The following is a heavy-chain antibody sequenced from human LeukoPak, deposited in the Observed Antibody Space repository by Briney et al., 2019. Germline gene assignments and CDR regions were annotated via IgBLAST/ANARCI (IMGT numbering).Heavy chain of an antibody. D-gene: IGHD3-10*01. Sequence: SVKVSCKASGGTFSSYAISWVRQAPGQGLEWMGGIIPIFGTANYAQKFQGRVTITADESTSTAYMELSSLRSEDTAVYYCASDYYYGSGSPYYYYYGMDVWGKGTTVTVSS. CDR1: GGTFSSYA. CDR2: IIPIFGTA. CDR3: ASDYYYGSGSPYYYYYGMDV. J-gene: IGHJ6*04. V-gene: IGHV1-69*13.